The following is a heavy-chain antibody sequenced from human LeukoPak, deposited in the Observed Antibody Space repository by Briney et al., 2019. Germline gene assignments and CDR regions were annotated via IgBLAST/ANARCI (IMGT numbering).Heavy chain of an antibody. J-gene: IGHJ6*03. D-gene: IGHD3-10*01. Sequence: GGSLRLSCAASGFTVSSNYMSWVRQAPGKGLEWVSVIYGGGSTYYADSVKGRFTISRDNSKNTLYLQMNSLRAEDTAVYYCARTEYYGSGSYSYYYYMDVWGKGATVTISS. CDR1: GFTVSSNY. V-gene: IGHV3-53*01. CDR2: IYGGGST. CDR3: ARTEYYGSGSYSYYYYMDV.